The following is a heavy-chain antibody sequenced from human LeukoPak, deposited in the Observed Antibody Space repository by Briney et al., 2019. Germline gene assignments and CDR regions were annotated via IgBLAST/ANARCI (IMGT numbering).Heavy chain of an antibody. V-gene: IGHV4-39*07. CDR2: IYYSGST. D-gene: IGHD2-2*01. Sequence: SETLSLTCTVSGGSISSSSYYWGWIRQPPGKGLEWIGSIYYSGSTYYNPSLKSRVTISVDTSKNQFSLKLSSVTAADTAVYYCARAPRYTMPGTHFDYWGQGTLVTVSS. CDR3: ARAPRYTMPGTHFDY. J-gene: IGHJ4*02. CDR1: GGSISSSSYY.